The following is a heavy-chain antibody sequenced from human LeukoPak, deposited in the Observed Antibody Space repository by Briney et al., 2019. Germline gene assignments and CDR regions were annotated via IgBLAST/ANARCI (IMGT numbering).Heavy chain of an antibody. Sequence: SETLSLTCTLSCASISSRRYYWGWLRQPPWKGLEWIGSIYYSGSTYYNPSLKSRVTISVDKSKNQYSLKLSSVTAADTAVYYCARLDERGRVDYWGQGTLVTVSS. V-gene: IGHV4-39*07. CDR2: IYYSGST. D-gene: IGHD1-1*01. CDR1: CASISSRRYY. J-gene: IGHJ4*02. CDR3: ARLDERGRVDY.